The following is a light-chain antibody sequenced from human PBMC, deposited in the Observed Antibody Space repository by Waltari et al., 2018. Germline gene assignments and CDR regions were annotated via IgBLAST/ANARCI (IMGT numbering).Light chain of an antibody. CDR3: QQYNNWPWR. Sequence: EIVMTPSPATLSVSPGERATFSCRASQSVSSNLAWYQQKPGQAPRLLIYGASTRATGIPARFSGSGSGTEFTLTISSLQSEDFAVYYCQQYNNWPWRFGQGTKVEIK. V-gene: IGKV3-15*01. CDR1: QSVSSN. J-gene: IGKJ1*01. CDR2: GAS.